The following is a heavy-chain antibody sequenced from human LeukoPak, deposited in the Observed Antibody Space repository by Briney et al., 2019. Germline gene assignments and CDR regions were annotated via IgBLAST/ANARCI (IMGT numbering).Heavy chain of an antibody. D-gene: IGHD1-26*01. CDR1: GGSISSYY. Sequence: SETLSLTCTVSGGSISSYYWSWIRQPAGKGLDWIGRIYTSGSTNYNPSLKSRVTISVDKSKNQFSLKLSSVTAADTAVYYCAREGWEPLRAFDIWGQGTMVTVSS. V-gene: IGHV4-4*07. CDR3: AREGWEPLRAFDI. J-gene: IGHJ3*02. CDR2: IYTSGST.